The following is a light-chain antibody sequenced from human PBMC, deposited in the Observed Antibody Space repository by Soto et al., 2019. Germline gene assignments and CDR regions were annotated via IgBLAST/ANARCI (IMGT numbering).Light chain of an antibody. CDR2: AAS. J-gene: IGKJ2*01. Sequence: DIVMTQSPVTLSVSPGERATLSCRASQSVSINLAWYQHKPGQAPRLLIYAASTRATGIPARFSGSGSGTEFTLTISSLQSEDFAIYHCQQYNNRPSMYTFGPGTKLEIK. V-gene: IGKV3-15*01. CDR1: QSVSIN. CDR3: QQYNNRPSMYT.